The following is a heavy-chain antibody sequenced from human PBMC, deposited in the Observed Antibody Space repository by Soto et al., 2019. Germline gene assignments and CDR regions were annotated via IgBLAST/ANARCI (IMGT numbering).Heavy chain of an antibody. D-gene: IGHD6-13*01. CDR1: GFTFSSYG. CDR3: ARDRGAAAGTRYYYGMDV. CDR2: IWYDGTNK. Sequence: QVQLVESGGGVVQPGRSLRLSCAASGFTFSSYGMHWVRQAPGKGLEWVAVIWYDGTNKYYADSVKGRFTISRDNSKNTLYLQMNGLRAEDTALYYCARDRGAAAGTRYYYGMDVWGQGTTVTVSS. V-gene: IGHV3-33*01. J-gene: IGHJ6*02.